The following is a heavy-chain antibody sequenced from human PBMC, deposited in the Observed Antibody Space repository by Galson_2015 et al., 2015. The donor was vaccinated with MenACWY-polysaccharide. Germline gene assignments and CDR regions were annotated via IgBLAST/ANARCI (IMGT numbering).Heavy chain of an antibody. V-gene: IGHV3-23*01. CDR1: GLTFSSYG. D-gene: IGHD3-10*01. J-gene: IGHJ4*02. Sequence: SLRLSCAGSGLTFSSYGMGWVRQAPGKGLEWVSGLSPTTGNTYYADSVRGRFTISRDNSKNTLYLQMDSLRAEDTALYYCAKGSAHYGSGNSYDYWGRGTQVPVSS. CDR2: LSPTTGNT. CDR3: AKGSAHYGSGNSYDY.